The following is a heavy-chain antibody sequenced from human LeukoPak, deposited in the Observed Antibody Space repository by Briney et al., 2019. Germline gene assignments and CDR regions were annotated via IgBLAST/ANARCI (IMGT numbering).Heavy chain of an antibody. V-gene: IGHV3-20*04. D-gene: IGHD6-13*01. CDR3: ARVAGIAAAGTPDY. CDR1: GFTFDDYG. Sequence: GGSLRLSCAASGFTFDDYGMSWVRQAPGKGLEWVSGINWNGGSTGYAGSVKGRFTISRDNAKNSLYLQMNSLRAEDTALYYCARVAGIAAAGTPDYWGQGTLVTVSS. CDR2: INWNGGST. J-gene: IGHJ4*02.